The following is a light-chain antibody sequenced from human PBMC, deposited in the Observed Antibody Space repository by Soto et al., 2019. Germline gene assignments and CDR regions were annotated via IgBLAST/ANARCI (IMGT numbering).Light chain of an antibody. CDR1: QSISSW. CDR2: DAS. CDR3: QQYKSYSELT. J-gene: IGKJ4*01. Sequence: DIQMTQSPSTLSASVGDRVTITCRASQSISSWLAWYQQKPGKAPKLLIYDASSLESGVPSRFSGSGSGTEFPLTISSLQPDDFATYYCQQYKSYSELTFGGGTKVEIK. V-gene: IGKV1-5*01.